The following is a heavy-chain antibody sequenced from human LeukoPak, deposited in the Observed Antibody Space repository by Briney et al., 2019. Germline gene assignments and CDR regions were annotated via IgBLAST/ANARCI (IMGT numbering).Heavy chain of an antibody. D-gene: IGHD3-9*01. J-gene: IGHJ4*02. CDR1: GGSFSGYY. CDR2: INHSGST. V-gene: IGHV4-34*01. Sequence: PSETLSLTCAVCGGSFSGYYWSWIRQPPGKGLEWIGEINHSGSTNYNPSLKSRVTISVDTSKNQFSLKLSSVTAADTAVYHCARGSFSTPGYDILTGYKYWGQGTLVTVSS. CDR3: ARGSFSTPGYDILTGYKY.